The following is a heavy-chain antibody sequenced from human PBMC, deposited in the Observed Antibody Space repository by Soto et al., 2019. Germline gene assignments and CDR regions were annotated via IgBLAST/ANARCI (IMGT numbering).Heavy chain of an antibody. CDR1: AGTFSGYA. J-gene: IGHJ6*02. Sequence: SVKVSCKASAGTFSGYAISWVRQAPGQGLEWMGGIIPIFGTANYAQKFQGRVTITADESTSTAYMGLSSLRSEDTAVYYCARDHSMVRGVIPSYYYYGMDVWGQGTTVTASS. D-gene: IGHD3-10*01. V-gene: IGHV1-69*13. CDR2: IIPIFGTA. CDR3: ARDHSMVRGVIPSYYYYGMDV.